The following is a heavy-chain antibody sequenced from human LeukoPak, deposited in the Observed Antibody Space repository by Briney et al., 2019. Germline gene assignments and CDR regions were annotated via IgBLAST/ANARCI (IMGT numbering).Heavy chain of an antibody. CDR3: ARVSRKWLVATGYYFDY. CDR2: IYYSGST. V-gene: IGHV4-59*01. Sequence: PSETLSLTCTVSGGSISSYYWSWIRQPPGKGLEWIGYIYYSGSTNYNPSLKSRVTISVDTSKNQFSLKLSSVTAADTAVYYCARVSRKWLVATGYYFDYWGQGTLVTVSS. D-gene: IGHD6-19*01. CDR1: GGSISSYY. J-gene: IGHJ4*02.